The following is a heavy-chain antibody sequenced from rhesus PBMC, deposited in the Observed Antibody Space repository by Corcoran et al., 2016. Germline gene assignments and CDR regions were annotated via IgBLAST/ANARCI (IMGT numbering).Heavy chain of an antibody. CDR2: IYGSRTST. D-gene: IGHD6S26*01. CDR3: ARDTGIAAAGPGDY. J-gene: IGHJ4*01. V-gene: IGHV4S10*01. CDR1: GGSISDSYR. Sequence: QVQLQESGPGVVKPSETLSLTCAVSGGSISDSYRWSWIRQPPGKGLEWIWYIYGSRTSTNYNPSLKSRVTIAKDTSKNQFSVKLSSVTAADTAVYYWARDTGIAAAGPGDYWGQGVLVTVSS.